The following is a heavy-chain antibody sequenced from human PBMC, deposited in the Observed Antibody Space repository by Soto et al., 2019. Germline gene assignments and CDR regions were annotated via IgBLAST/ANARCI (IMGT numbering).Heavy chain of an antibody. Sequence: PSETLSLTCTVSGGSISSYYWGWIRQPPGKGLEWIGYIYYSGSTNYNPSLKSRVTISVDTSKNQFSLKLSSVTAADTAVYYCARGRTLDYGGNPGVWGQGTLVTVSS. D-gene: IGHD4-17*01. J-gene: IGHJ4*02. CDR2: IYYSGST. V-gene: IGHV4-59*01. CDR1: GGSISSYY. CDR3: ARGRTLDYGGNPGV.